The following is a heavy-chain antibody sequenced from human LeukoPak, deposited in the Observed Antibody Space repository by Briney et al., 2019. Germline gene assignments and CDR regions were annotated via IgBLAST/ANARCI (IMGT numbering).Heavy chain of an antibody. J-gene: IGHJ4*02. CDR1: GGTCSSYA. CDR3: AREYYGSGSYYRGY. D-gene: IGHD3-10*01. CDR2: IIPIFGTA. V-gene: IGHV1-69*05. Sequence: SVKVSCKASGGTCSSYAISWVRQAPGQGLGWMGRIIPIFGTAYYAQKFQGRVTITTDESTSTADMELSSLRSEDTAVYYCAREYYGSGSYYRGYWGQGTLVTVSS.